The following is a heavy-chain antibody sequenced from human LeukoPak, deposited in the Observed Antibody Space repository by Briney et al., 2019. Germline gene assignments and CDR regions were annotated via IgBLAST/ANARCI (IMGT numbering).Heavy chain of an antibody. J-gene: IGHJ4*02. D-gene: IGHD3-10*01. CDR3: ASQYGSRQFDY. CDR2: IYYSGST. CDR1: GGSVSSGSYY. Sequence: SETLSLTCTVSGGSVSSGSYYWSWIRQPPGKGLEWIGYIYYSGSTNYNPSLKSRVTISVDTSKNQFSLKLNSVTPEDTAVYYCASQYGSRQFDYWGQGTLVTVSS. V-gene: IGHV4-61*01.